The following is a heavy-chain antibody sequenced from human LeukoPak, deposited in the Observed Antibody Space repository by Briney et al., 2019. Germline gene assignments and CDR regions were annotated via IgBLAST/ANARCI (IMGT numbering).Heavy chain of an antibody. CDR2: INPNSGGT. CDR3: ARGSDWLRWWYFDY. Sequence: VASVKVSCKASGYTFTGYYMHWVRQAPGQGLEWMGWINPNSGGTNYAQKFQGRVTMTRDTSISTAYMELSRLRSDDTAVYYCARGSDWLRWWYFDYWGQGTLVTVSS. J-gene: IGHJ4*02. CDR1: GYTFTGYY. D-gene: IGHD2-15*01. V-gene: IGHV1-2*02.